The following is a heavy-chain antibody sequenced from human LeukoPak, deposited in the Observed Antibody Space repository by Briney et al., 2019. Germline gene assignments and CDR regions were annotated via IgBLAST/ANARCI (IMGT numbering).Heavy chain of an antibody. CDR3: ARSRGSDY. V-gene: IGHV3-48*02. CDR2: ISSSSTTI. Sequence: PGGSLRLSCAASGFTLSSYNMNWVRQARGKGLEWVSYISSSSTTIYYADSVKGRFAISRDNAKNSLYLQMNSLRDEDTAVYYCARSRGSDYWGQGTLVTASS. CDR1: GFTLSSYN. J-gene: IGHJ4*02. D-gene: IGHD5-12*01.